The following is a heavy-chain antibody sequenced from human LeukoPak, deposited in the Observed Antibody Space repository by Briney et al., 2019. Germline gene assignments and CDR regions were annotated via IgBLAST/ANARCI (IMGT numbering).Heavy chain of an antibody. CDR2: ISGSGGST. J-gene: IGHJ5*02. Sequence: GGSLRLSCAASGFTFSSYAMSWVRQAPGKGLEWVSAISGSGGSTYYADSVKGRFTISRDNSKSTLYLQMNSLRAEDTAVYYCTKDHTYYYDSSGYPWGQGTLVTVSS. V-gene: IGHV3-23*01. D-gene: IGHD3-22*01. CDR1: GFTFSSYA. CDR3: TKDHTYYYDSSGYP.